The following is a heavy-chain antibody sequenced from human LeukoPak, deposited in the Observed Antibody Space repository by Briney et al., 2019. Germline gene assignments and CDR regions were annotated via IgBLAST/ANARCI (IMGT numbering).Heavy chain of an antibody. J-gene: IGHJ4*02. D-gene: IGHD2-15*01. Sequence: SETLSLTCTVSGGSISSGSYYWSWIRQPAGKGLEWIGRIYTSGSTNYNPSLKSRVTISVDTSKNQFSLKLSSVTAADTAVYYCAGVTRTLCSGGSCYSGYFDYWGQGTLVTVSS. CDR1: GGSISSGSYY. V-gene: IGHV4-61*02. CDR2: IYTSGST. CDR3: AGVTRTLCSGGSCYSGYFDY.